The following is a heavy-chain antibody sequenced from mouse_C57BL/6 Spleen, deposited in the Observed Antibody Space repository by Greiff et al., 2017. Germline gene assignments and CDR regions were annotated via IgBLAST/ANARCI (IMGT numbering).Heavy chain of an antibody. Sequence: QVQLQQPGAELVKPGASVKMSCKASGYTFTSYWITWVKQRPGQGLEWIGDIYPGSGSTNYNEKFKSKATLTVDTSSSTAYMQLSSLTSEDSAVYDCARGGYYGSSFAYWGQGTLVTVSA. CDR3: ARGGYYGSSFAY. J-gene: IGHJ3*01. CDR1: GYTFTSYW. V-gene: IGHV1-55*01. CDR2: IYPGSGST. D-gene: IGHD1-1*01.